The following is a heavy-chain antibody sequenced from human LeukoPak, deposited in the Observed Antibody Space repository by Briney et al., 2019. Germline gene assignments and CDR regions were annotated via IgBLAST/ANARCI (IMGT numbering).Heavy chain of an antibody. V-gene: IGHV1-69*05. CDR2: IIPIFGTA. D-gene: IGHD6-19*01. CDR1: GGTFSSYA. CDR3: AGGWSIAVAGLFDY. J-gene: IGHJ4*02. Sequence: SVKVSCKASGGTFSSYAISWVRQAPGQGLEWMGGIIPIFGTANYAQKFQGRVTITTDESTSTAYMELSSLRSEDTAVYYCAGGWSIAVAGLFDYWGQGTLVTVSS.